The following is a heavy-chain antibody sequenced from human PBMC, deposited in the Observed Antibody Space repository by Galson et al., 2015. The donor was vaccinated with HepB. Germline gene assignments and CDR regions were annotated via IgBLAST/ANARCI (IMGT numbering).Heavy chain of an antibody. CDR1: GFTFSSYG. D-gene: IGHD1-26*01. V-gene: IGHV3-23*01. CDR2: ISGGGIST. CDR3: AKDLSGSYPHALLDF. Sequence: LRLSCAASGFTFSSYGMNWVRQAPGKGLEWVSAISGGGISTWYAGSVKGRFTISRDNSKNTLSLQMNSLRAEDTALYYCAKDLSGSYPHALLDFWGQGALVTVSS. J-gene: IGHJ4*02.